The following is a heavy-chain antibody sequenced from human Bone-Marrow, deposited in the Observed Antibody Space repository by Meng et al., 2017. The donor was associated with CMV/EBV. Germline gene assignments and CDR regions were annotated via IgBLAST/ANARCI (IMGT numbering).Heavy chain of an antibody. J-gene: IGHJ2*01. D-gene: IGHD3-10*01. V-gene: IGHV4-39*07. CDR3: ASSPLLLWFGEAWYFDL. Sequence: SETLSLTCTASGGSISSSSYYWGWIRQPPGKGLEWIGSIYYSGSTYYNPSLKSRVTISVDTSKNQFSLKLSSVTAADTAVYYCASSPLLLWFGEAWYFDLWGRGTLVTVSS. CDR2: IYYSGST. CDR1: GGSISSSSYY.